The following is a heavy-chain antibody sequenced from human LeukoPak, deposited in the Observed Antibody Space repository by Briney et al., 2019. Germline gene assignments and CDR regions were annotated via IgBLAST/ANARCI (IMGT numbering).Heavy chain of an antibody. CDR3: ARGPIRPLYSRPLGVPWFDP. D-gene: IGHD6-13*01. V-gene: IGHV4-61*02. CDR2: IYTSGST. J-gene: IGHJ5*02. CDR1: GDSLSSGSYY. Sequence: SETLSLTCTVSGDSLSSGSYYWSWIRQPAGKGLEWIGRIYTSGSTNYNPSLKSRVTISVDTSKNQFSLKLSSVTAADTAVYYCARGPIRPLYSRPLGVPWFDPWGQGTPVTVSS.